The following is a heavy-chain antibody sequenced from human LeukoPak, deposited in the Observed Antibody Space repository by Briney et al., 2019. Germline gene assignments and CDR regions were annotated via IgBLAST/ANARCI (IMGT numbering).Heavy chain of an antibody. CDR3: ATYYYDSRNYFDY. CDR1: GGTFSSYA. D-gene: IGHD3-22*01. CDR2: IIPIFGTA. Sequence: SVKVSCKASGGTFSSYAISWVRQAPGQGLEWMGGIIPIFGTANYAQKFQGRVTITADKSTSTAYMELSSLRSEDTAVYYCATYYYDSRNYFDYWGQGTLVTVSS. V-gene: IGHV1-69*06. J-gene: IGHJ4*02.